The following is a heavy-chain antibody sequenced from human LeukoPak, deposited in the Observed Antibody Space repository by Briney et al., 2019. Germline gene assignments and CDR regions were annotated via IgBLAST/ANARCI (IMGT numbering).Heavy chain of an antibody. Sequence: GGSLRLSCAASGFTFSSYGMHWVRQAPGKGLEWVSYIGTTSGAIYYADSVKGRFTISRDSAKNSLYLQMNSLRAEDTAVYYCARFRTWGDKAFDYWGQGTLVTVSS. D-gene: IGHD2-21*02. CDR3: ARFRTWGDKAFDY. CDR2: IGTTSGAI. J-gene: IGHJ4*02. V-gene: IGHV3-48*01. CDR1: GFTFSSYG.